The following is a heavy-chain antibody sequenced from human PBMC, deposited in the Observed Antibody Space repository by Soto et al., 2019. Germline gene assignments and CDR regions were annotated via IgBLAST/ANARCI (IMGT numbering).Heavy chain of an antibody. D-gene: IGHD3-22*01. Sequence: SETLSLTCTVSGGSISSGDYYWSWIRQPPGKGLEWIGYIYYSGSTYYNPSLKSRVTISVDTSKNQFSLKLSSVTAADTAVYYCARVYYYDSSGYYYVHWYFDLWGRGTLVTVSS. CDR2: IYYSGST. V-gene: IGHV4-30-4*01. CDR1: GGSISSGDYY. CDR3: ARVYYYDSSGYYYVHWYFDL. J-gene: IGHJ2*01.